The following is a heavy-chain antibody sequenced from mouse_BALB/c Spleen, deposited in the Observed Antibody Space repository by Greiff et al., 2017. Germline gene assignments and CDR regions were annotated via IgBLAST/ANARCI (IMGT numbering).Heavy chain of an antibody. CDR3: ARGDY. V-gene: IGHV14-3*02. CDR2: IDSANGNT. Sequence: EVQLQQSGAELVKPGASVKLSCTASGFNIKETYMHWVKQRPEQGLEWIGRIDSANGNTKYDPKFQGKATITVNTSSNTAYLQLSSLTSEDTAVYCCARGDYWGQGTSVTVSS. J-gene: IGHJ4*01. CDR1: GFNIKETY.